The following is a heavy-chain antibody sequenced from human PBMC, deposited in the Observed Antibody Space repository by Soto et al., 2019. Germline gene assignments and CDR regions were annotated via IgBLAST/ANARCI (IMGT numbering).Heavy chain of an antibody. D-gene: IGHD6-13*01. CDR2: ISSNGGST. V-gene: IGHV3-64D*08. CDR3: VKDRIAAAGEVAGSKKTDY. CDR1: GFTFSSYA. Sequence: GGSLRLSCSASGFTFSSYAMHWVRQAPGKGLEYVSAISSNGGSTYYADSVKGRFTISRDNSKNTLYLQMSSLRAEDTAVYYCVKDRIAAAGEVAGSKKTDYWGQGTLVTVSS. J-gene: IGHJ4*02.